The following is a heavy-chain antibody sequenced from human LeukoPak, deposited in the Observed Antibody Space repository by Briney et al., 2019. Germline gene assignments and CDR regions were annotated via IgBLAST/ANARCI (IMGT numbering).Heavy chain of an antibody. CDR3: ARTPYYDFWSGYYSASFDP. J-gene: IGHJ5*02. CDR2: INPNSGGT. Sequence: ASVKVSCKASGYTFTSYGISWVRQAPGQGLEWMGWINPNSGGTNYAQKFQGRVTMTRDTSISTAYMELSRLRSDDTAVYYCARTPYYDFWSGYYSASFDPWGQGTLVTVSS. D-gene: IGHD3-3*01. CDR1: GYTFTSYG. V-gene: IGHV1-2*02.